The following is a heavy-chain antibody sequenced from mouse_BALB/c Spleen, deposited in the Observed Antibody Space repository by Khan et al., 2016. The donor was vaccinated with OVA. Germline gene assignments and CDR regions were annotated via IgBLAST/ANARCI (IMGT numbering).Heavy chain of an antibody. D-gene: IGHD2-10*01. Sequence: QVQLQQSGPGLVAPSQSLSLTCTVSGFSLTGYGVNWVRQPPGKGLEWLGMIWGDGSTDYNSAPKSRLSITKDNSKSHVFLKMKSLQTDETARYYCASAYYANYRDGIDYWGQGNTVTVSS. J-gene: IGHJ4*01. CDR2: IWGDGST. CDR1: GFSLTGYG. CDR3: ASAYYANYRDGIDY. V-gene: IGHV2-6-7*01.